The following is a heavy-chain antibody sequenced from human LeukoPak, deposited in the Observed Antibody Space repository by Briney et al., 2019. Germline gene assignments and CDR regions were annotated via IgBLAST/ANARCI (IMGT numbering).Heavy chain of an antibody. CDR1: GYTFTSYD. J-gene: IGHJ4*02. CDR3: AGGDYAPFLCDY. V-gene: IGHV1-8*01. D-gene: IGHD4-17*01. Sequence: ASVKVSCKASGYTFTSYDINWVRQATGQGLEWMGWMNPNSGNTGYAQKFQGRVTMTRDTSISTAYMELSRLRSDDTAVYYCAGGDYAPFLCDYWGQGTLVTVSS. CDR2: MNPNSGNT.